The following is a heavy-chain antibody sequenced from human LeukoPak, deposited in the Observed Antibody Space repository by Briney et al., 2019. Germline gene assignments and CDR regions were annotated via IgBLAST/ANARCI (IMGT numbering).Heavy chain of an antibody. Sequence: PGRSLRLSCAASGFTFSSYAMHWVRQAPGKGLEWVAVISYDGSNKYYADSVKGRFTISRDNSKNTLYLQMNGLRAEDTAVYYCARGGGATINWFDYWGQGTLVTVSS. V-gene: IGHV3-30-3*01. CDR3: ARGGGATINWFDY. CDR2: ISYDGSNK. D-gene: IGHD1-26*01. J-gene: IGHJ4*02. CDR1: GFTFSSYA.